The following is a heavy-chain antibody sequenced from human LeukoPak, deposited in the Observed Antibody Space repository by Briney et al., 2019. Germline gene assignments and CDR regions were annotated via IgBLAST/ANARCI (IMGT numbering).Heavy chain of an antibody. CDR1: GGSIRSSSYY. CDR2: IYYSGST. J-gene: IGHJ4*02. D-gene: IGHD2-2*01. Sequence: SETLSLTCTVSGGSIRSSSYYWGWIRQPPGKGLEWIGSIYYSGSTNYNPSLKSRVTISVDTSKNQFSLKLSSVTAADTAVYYCASMAYCSRTTCPADYWGQGTLVTVSS. CDR3: ASMAYCSRTTCPADY. V-gene: IGHV4-39*07.